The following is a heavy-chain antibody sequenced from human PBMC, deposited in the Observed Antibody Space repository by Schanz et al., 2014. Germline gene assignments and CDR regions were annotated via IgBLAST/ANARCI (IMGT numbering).Heavy chain of an antibody. Sequence: QVQLQESGPGLLKPSETLSLTCTVSGGSIRSYFWSWIRQPPGKGLEWIGRIYSRGSSTYNPSLKSRVTISINTSSNQSPRKLNSVTAADTAVYYCARGGSVATIAPYTWFDPWGQGTLVTVSS. V-gene: IGHV4-4*08. CDR1: GGSIRSYF. D-gene: IGHD5-12*01. J-gene: IGHJ5*02. CDR3: ARGGSVATIAPYTWFDP. CDR2: IYSRGSS.